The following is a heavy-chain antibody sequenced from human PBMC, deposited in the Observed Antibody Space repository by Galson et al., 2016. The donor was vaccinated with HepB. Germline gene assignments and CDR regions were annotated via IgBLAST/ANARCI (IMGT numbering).Heavy chain of an antibody. CDR3: ARLSATYYVDN. Sequence: TLSLTCSVSGGSISNGGDYWSWIRQHPGKGLEWIGYIHNSGNSYYNPSLKSRISMSVDTSKNQFSLRLTSVTVADAAVYYCARLSATYYVDNWGQGTLVTGSS. CDR1: GGSISNGGDY. CDR2: IHNSGNS. V-gene: IGHV4-31*03. J-gene: IGHJ4*02.